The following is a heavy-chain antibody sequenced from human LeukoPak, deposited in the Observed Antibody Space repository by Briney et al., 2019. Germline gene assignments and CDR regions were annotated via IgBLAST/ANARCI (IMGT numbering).Heavy chain of an antibody. Sequence: SETLSLTCTVSGGSISSYYWSWIRQPPGKGLGWIGYIYTSGSTNYNPSLKSRVTISVDTSKNQFSLKLSSVTAADTAVYYCAGGYSYDDDAFDIWGQGTMVTVSS. J-gene: IGHJ3*02. CDR3: AGGYSYDDDAFDI. CDR1: GGSISSYY. CDR2: IYTSGST. D-gene: IGHD5-18*01. V-gene: IGHV4-4*09.